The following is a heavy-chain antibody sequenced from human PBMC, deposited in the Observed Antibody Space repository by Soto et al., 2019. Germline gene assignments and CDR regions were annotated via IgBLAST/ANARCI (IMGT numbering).Heavy chain of an antibody. V-gene: IGHV3-7*05. D-gene: IGHD1-20*01. CDR1: GFTFSSYW. CDR2: IKQDGSEK. J-gene: IGHJ4*02. Sequence: GGSLRLSCAASGFTFSSYWMSWVRQAPGKGLEWVANIKQDGSEKYYVDSVKGRFTISRDNAKNSLYLQMNSLRAEDTAVYYCSREYNCVVLDWLDYWGQGTLVTVSS. CDR3: SREYNCVVLDWLDY.